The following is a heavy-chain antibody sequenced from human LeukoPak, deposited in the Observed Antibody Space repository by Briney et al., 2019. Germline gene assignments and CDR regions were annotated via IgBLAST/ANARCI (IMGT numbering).Heavy chain of an antibody. D-gene: IGHD2-2*01. J-gene: IGHJ4*02. V-gene: IGHV3-30*02. CDR2: IRYDGSNK. CDR1: GVTYSSYG. CDR3: AKDLLGYCSSTSCYGIDY. Sequence: PGGSLRLSCAASGVTYSSYGMHWVRQAPGKGLEWVAFIRYDGSNKYYADSVKGRFTISRDNSKNTLYLQMNSLRAEDTAVYYCAKDLLGYCSSTSCYGIDYWGQGTLVTVSS.